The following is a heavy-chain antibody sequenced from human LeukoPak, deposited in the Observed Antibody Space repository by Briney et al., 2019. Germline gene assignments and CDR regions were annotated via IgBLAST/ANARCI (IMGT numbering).Heavy chain of an antibody. CDR2: IKQDESQK. D-gene: IGHD6-13*01. CDR3: ARVSSSWYHGMDV. V-gene: IGHV3-7*03. CDR1: GFTFSNYW. Sequence: GGSLRLSCSASGFTFSNYWMTWVRQAPGKGLEWVANIKQDESQKYYVDSVKGRFTISRDNSKNTLYLQMNSLRAEDTAVYYCARVSSSWYHGMDVWGQGTAVTVSS. J-gene: IGHJ6*02.